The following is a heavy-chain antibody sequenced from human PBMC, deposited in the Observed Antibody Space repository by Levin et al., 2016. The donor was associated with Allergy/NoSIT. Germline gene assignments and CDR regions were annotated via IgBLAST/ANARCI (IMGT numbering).Heavy chain of an antibody. V-gene: IGHV3-15*01. CDR3: TTYPNSRDRY. J-gene: IGHJ4*02. D-gene: IGHD6-13*01. CDR2: IKSKTDGGTT. Sequence: WIRQPPGKGLEWVGRIKSKTDGGTTDYAAPVKGRFTISRDDSKNTLYLQMNSLKTEDTAVYYCTTYPNSRDRYWGQGTLVTVSS.